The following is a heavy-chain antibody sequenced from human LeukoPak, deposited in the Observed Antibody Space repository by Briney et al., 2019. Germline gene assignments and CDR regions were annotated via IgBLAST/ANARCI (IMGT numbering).Heavy chain of an antibody. CDR2: TYYRSKWYN. CDR3: ARGPGSSWYRDWFDP. D-gene: IGHD6-13*01. V-gene: IGHV6-1*01. CDR1: GDSVSSNSAA. J-gene: IGHJ5*02. Sequence: SQTLSLTCAISGDSVSSNSAAWNWIRQSPSRGLEWLGRTYYRSKWYNDYAVSVKSRITINPDTSKNQFSLQLNSVPPEDTAVYYCARGPGSSWYRDWFDPWGQGTLVTVSS.